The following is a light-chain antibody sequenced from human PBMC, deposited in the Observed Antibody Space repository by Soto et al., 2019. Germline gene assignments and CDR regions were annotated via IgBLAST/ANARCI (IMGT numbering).Light chain of an antibody. CDR1: QSVSSN. CDR2: GAS. CDR3: QQYNNWPPLYT. J-gene: IGKJ2*01. Sequence: EIVMTQSPAILSVSPGERATLSCRASQSVSSNLAWYQQKPGQAPRLLIYGASTRATGIPARFSGGGSGTEFTLTISSLQSEDFAVYYCQQYNNWPPLYTFGQGTKLEIK. V-gene: IGKV3-15*01.